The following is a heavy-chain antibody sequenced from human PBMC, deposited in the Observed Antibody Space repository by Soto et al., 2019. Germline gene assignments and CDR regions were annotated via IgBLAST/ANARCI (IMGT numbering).Heavy chain of an antibody. Sequence: PSETLSLTCAVYGGSFSGYYWSWIRQPPGKGLEWIGEINHSGSTNYNPSLKSRVTISVDTSKNQFSLKLSSVTAADTAVYYCAMDVGYCSSTSCYDEGNWFDPWGQGTLVTVSS. D-gene: IGHD2-2*01. CDR3: AMDVGYCSSTSCYDEGNWFDP. J-gene: IGHJ5*02. V-gene: IGHV4-34*01. CDR1: GGSFSGYY. CDR2: INHSGST.